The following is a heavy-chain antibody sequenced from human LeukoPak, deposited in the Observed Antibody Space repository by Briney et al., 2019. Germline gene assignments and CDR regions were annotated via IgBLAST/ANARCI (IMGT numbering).Heavy chain of an antibody. CDR2: INHSGST. V-gene: IGHV4-34*01. J-gene: IGHJ4*02. CDR3: ARETTGPGIVVPGNVFDY. CDR1: GGSFSGYY. D-gene: IGHD6-19*01. Sequence: SETLSLTCAVYGGSFSGYYWSWIRQPPGKGLEWIGEINHSGSTNYNPSLKSRVTISVDTSKNQFSLKLSSVTAADTAVYYCARETTGPGIVVPGNVFDYWGQGTLVTVSS.